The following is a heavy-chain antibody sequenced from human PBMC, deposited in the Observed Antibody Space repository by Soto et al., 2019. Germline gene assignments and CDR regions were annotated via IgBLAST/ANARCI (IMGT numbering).Heavy chain of an antibody. CDR3: ARGDILTGQLDP. CDR1: GGTFSSYA. CDR2: IIPIFGTA. J-gene: IGHJ5*02. Sequence: EASVKVSCKASGGTFSSYAISWVRQAPGQGLEWMGGIIPIFGTANYAQKFQGRVTITADESTSTAYMELSSLRSEDTAVYYCARGDILTGQLDPWGQGTLVTVSS. V-gene: IGHV1-69*13. D-gene: IGHD3-9*01.